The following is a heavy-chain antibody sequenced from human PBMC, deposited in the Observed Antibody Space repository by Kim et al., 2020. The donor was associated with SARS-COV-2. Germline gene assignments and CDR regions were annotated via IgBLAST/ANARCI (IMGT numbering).Heavy chain of an antibody. Sequence: SETLSLTCAVYGGSFSGYYWSWIRQPPGKGLEWIGEINHSGSTNYNPSLKSRVTISVDTSKNQFSLKLSSVTAADTAVYYCARVGYSSSRRSDYWGQGTL. CDR2: INHSGST. V-gene: IGHV4-34*01. CDR1: GGSFSGYY. D-gene: IGHD6-13*01. J-gene: IGHJ4*02. CDR3: ARVGYSSSRRSDY.